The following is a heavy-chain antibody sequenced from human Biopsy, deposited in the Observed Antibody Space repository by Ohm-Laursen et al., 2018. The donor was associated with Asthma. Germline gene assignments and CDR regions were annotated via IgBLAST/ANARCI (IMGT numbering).Heavy chain of an antibody. Sequence: ATVKISCKASGYNFISFAIHWVRQAPGQGLEWMGWVNTGNGDTKYSQKFQGRVTITRDTSASTAYMELRSLRSEDTATYYCARTYYDFLTGQVKDVFGAWGQGTMVTVSS. D-gene: IGHD3-9*01. J-gene: IGHJ3*01. CDR1: GYNFISFA. CDR2: VNTGNGDT. CDR3: ARTYYDFLTGQVKDVFGA. V-gene: IGHV1-3*04.